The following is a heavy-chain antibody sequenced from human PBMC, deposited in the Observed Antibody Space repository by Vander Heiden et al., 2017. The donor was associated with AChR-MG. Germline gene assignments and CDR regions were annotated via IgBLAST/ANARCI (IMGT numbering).Heavy chain of an antibody. CDR2: IIPIFGTA. Sequence: QVQLVQAGAEVKKPGSSVTVSCKASGGTFSSYAISWGRQAPGQGLEWMGGIIPIFGTANYAQKFQGRVTITADKSTSTAYMELSSLRSEDTAVYYCSWGTGTSYYYYGMDVWGQGTTVTVSS. CDR3: SWGTGTSYYYYGMDV. CDR1: GGTFSSYA. J-gene: IGHJ6*02. V-gene: IGHV1-69*06. D-gene: IGHD1-1*01.